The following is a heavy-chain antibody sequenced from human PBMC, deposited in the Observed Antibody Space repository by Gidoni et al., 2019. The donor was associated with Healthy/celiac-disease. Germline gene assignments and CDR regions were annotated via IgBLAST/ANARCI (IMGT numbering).Heavy chain of an antibody. D-gene: IGHD3-22*01. CDR3: ATLGSDYYDSSGYYYRRAFDI. Sequence: QVQLVQSGAEVKKPGASVKVSCKVSGYTLTELSMHWVRQEPGKGLGWRGGLYHEDGETIYEQKFQGRVTMTEDTSTDTAYMELSSLRSEDTAVYYCATLGSDYYDSSGYYYRRAFDIWGQGTMVTVSS. CDR2: LYHEDGET. CDR1: GYTLTELS. V-gene: IGHV1-24*01. J-gene: IGHJ3*02.